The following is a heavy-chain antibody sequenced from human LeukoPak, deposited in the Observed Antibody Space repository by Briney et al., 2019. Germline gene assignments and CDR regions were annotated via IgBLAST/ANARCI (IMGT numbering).Heavy chain of an antibody. V-gene: IGHV3-23*01. CDR3: AKDLNSKYGPADY. Sequence: AGGSLRLSCAASGFTFSSYAMSWVRQAPGKGLEWVSTINGGGVNTHYADSVGGRFTISRDNSKDTLFLQMNSLIAEDTAVYYCAKDLNSKYGPADYWGQGNLVTVSS. D-gene: IGHD4-11*01. CDR2: INGGGVNT. CDR1: GFTFSSYA. J-gene: IGHJ4*02.